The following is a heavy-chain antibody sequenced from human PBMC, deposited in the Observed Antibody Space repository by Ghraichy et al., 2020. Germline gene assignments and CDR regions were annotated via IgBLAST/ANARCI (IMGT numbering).Heavy chain of an antibody. Sequence: GGSLRLSCAASGFTLSSYAMDWVRQAPGKGLEWLSYITSSGTTIYYADSVKGRFTISRDNAKNSLYLQMSSLRDEDTAVYYCAREGGKYCSGGSCYRDFDYWGEGTLVTVSS. CDR1: GFTLSSYA. J-gene: IGHJ4*02. CDR2: ITSSGTTI. V-gene: IGHV3-48*02. CDR3: AREGGKYCSGGSCYRDFDY. D-gene: IGHD2-15*01.